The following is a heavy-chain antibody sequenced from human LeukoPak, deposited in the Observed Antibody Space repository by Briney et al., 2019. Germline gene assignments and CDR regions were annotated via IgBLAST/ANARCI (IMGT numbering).Heavy chain of an antibody. J-gene: IGHJ4*02. CDR3: ARGGQLAAPLDY. Sequence: SVKVSCTASGGTFSSYAISWVRQAPGQGLEWMGGIIPIFGTANYAQKFQGRVTITADESTSTAYMELSSLRSEDTVVYYCARGGQLAAPLDYWGQGTLVTVSS. CDR1: GGTFSSYA. D-gene: IGHD6-13*01. CDR2: IIPIFGTA. V-gene: IGHV1-69*13.